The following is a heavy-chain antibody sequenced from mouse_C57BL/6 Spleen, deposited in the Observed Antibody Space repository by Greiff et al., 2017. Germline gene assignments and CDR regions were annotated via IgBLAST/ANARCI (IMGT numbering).Heavy chain of an antibody. CDR3: ARSRHYVSSYGAMYY. D-gene: IGHD1-1*01. Sequence: QVQLKQSGPGLVQPSQCLSITCTASGFSFTSYGVHWVRQSPGKGLEWLGVIWSGGSTDYDAAFISRLSISKDNSKSQVCFKMNRLQADDTAIYYCARSRHYVSSYGAMYYWGQGTSVTVSS. CDR2: IWSGGST. CDR1: GFSFTSYG. J-gene: IGHJ4*01. V-gene: IGHV2-2*01.